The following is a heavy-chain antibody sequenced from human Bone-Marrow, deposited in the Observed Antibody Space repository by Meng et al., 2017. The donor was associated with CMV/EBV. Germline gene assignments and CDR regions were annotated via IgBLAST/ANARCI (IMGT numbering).Heavy chain of an antibody. CDR1: GFSITNGYY. CDR3: ARGLTMVLGITRFDP. V-gene: IGHV4-38-2*02. D-gene: IGHD3-10*01. J-gene: IGHJ5*02. Sequence: SETLSLTCTVSGFSITNGYYWGWIRQPPGKGLEWIGSMYHGGNTYYNPSLMSRVTISADTSKNQFSLKLSSVSAADTAVYYCARGLTMVLGITRFDPWGQGTLVTVSS. CDR2: MYHGGNT.